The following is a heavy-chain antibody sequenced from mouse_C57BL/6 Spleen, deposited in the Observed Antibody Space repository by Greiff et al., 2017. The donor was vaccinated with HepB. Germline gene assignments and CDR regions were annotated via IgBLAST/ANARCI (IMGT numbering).Heavy chain of an antibody. V-gene: IGHV1-64*01. CDR1: GYTFTSYW. CDR3: ARRRATGNHFDY. Sequence: QVQLKQPGAELVKPGASVKLSCKASGYTFTSYWMHWVKQRPGQGLEWIGMIHPNSGSTNYNEKFKSKATLTVDKSSSTAYMQLSSLTSEDSAVYYCARRRATGNHFDYWGQGTTLTVSS. CDR2: IHPNSGST. D-gene: IGHD4-1*02. J-gene: IGHJ2*01.